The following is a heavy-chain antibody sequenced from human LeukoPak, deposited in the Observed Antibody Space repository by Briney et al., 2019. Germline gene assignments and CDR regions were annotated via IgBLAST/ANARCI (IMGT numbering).Heavy chain of an antibody. CDR1: GGSISSNNYY. V-gene: IGHV4-39*07. CDR3: ARGFHTDHTNYFDP. J-gene: IGHJ5*02. CDR2: IYYSGTT. D-gene: IGHD1-1*01. Sequence: PSETLSLTCTVSGGSISSNNYYWGWIRQPPGKGLDWIGSIYYSGTTYYNPSLKSRVTISLERSKNQFSLKLTSVTAADTAVYYCARGFHTDHTNYFDPWGQGTLVTVSP.